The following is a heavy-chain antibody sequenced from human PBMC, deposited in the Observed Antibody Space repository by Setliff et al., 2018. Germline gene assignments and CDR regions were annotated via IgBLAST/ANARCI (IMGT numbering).Heavy chain of an antibody. D-gene: IGHD2-8*01. CDR2: INVSGGST. Sequence: ASVKVSCKASGYTFTRYYMYWVRQAPGQGLEWMGIINVSGGSTTYAQKFQGRVTMTRDTSTSTIYMELASLISEDTAVYYCARLVRYCSKTTCQRTLGEEVWGQGTLVTVSS. V-gene: IGHV1-46*01. CDR1: GYTFTRYY. CDR3: ARLVRYCSKTTCQRTLGEEV. J-gene: IGHJ4*02.